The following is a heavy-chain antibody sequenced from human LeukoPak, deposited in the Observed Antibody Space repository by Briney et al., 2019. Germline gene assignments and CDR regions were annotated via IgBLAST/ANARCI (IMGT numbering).Heavy chain of an antibody. D-gene: IGHD2-2*01. CDR1: GYTFTSYY. J-gene: IGHJ4*02. V-gene: IGHV1-46*01. CDR2: INPSGGST. Sequence: GASVKVSCKASGYTFTSYYMHWVRQAPGQGLEWMGIINPSGGSTSYAQKFQGRVTMTRDMSTSTVYMELSSPRSEDTAVYYCARVGYCSSTSCPGFGYWGQGTLVTVSS. CDR3: ARVGYCSSTSCPGFGY.